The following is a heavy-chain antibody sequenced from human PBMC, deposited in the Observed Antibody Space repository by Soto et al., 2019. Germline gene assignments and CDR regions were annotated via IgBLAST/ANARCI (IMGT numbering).Heavy chain of an antibody. Sequence: GGSLRLSCAASGFIFSNYGMHWVRQAPGKGLEWVAVIWFDGSNKYYVDSVKGRFTISRDNAKNTVDLQMRSLRVEDTAVYYCVRDGTWYSSGWPIDYWGQGTLVTVSS. CDR1: GFIFSNYG. D-gene: IGHD6-19*01. J-gene: IGHJ4*02. CDR3: VRDGTWYSSGWPIDY. V-gene: IGHV3-33*01. CDR2: IWFDGSNK.